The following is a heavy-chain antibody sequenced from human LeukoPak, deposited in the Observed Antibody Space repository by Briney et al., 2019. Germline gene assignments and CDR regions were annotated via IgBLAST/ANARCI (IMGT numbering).Heavy chain of an antibody. Sequence: GGSLRLSCAASGFTFSNYWMSWVRQAPGKGLEWVANINEDGSEKYYVDSVKGRFTISRDSAKNSLYLQMKSLRADDTAVYFCARARDYGFDYWGQGTLVTVSS. D-gene: IGHD4-17*01. CDR2: INEDGSEK. V-gene: IGHV3-7*01. J-gene: IGHJ4*02. CDR3: ARARDYGFDY. CDR1: GFTFSNYW.